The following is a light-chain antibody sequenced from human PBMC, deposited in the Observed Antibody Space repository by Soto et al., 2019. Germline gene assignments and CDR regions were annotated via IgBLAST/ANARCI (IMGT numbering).Light chain of an antibody. V-gene: IGKV1-39*01. CDR3: QQSYSTPFT. CDR1: QNISIY. CDR2: VAD. J-gene: IGKJ3*01. Sequence: DIQMTQSPSSLSASVGDRVIITCRASQNISIYLNWFQQKPGKPPNLLIYVADRLHSGVPSRFSGSRSGTDLTLTIGGLQPEDFATYYCQQSYSTPFTFGPGTKVDVK.